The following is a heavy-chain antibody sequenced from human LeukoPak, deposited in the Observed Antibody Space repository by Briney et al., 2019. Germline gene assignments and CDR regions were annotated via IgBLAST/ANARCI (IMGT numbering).Heavy chain of an antibody. CDR3: ARRIDSGPGIAAAGLFDP. CDR2: IYYSGST. V-gene: IGHV4-59*08. D-gene: IGHD6-13*01. J-gene: IGHJ5*02. Sequence: PSETLSLTCTVSGGSISSYYWRWIRQPPGKGLEWIGYIYYSGSTNYNPSLKSRVTISVDTSKNQFSLKLSSVTAADTAVYYCARRIDSGPGIAAAGLFDPWGQGTLVTVSS. CDR1: GGSISSYY.